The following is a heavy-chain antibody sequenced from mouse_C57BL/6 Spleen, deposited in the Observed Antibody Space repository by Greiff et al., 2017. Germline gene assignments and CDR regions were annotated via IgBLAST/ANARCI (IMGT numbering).Heavy chain of an antibody. CDR3: ARRGRCDGYAMDY. V-gene: IGHV1-81*01. Sequence: VKLQESGAELARPGASVKLSCKASGYTFTSYGISWVKQRTGQGLEWIGEIYPRSGNTYYTAKFKGKATLTADKSSSTADMELSSLTSEDSAVDCCARRGRCDGYAMDYWGQGTSVTVSS. CDR1: GYTFTSYG. CDR2: IYPRSGNT. J-gene: IGHJ4*01.